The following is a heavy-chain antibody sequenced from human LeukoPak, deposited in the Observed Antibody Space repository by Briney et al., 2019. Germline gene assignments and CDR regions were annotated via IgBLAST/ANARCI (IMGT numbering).Heavy chain of an antibody. Sequence: PSETLSLTCAVSGYSISSGYYWGWIRQPPGKGLEWIGSIYRSGSTYYNPSLKSRVTISVDTSKNQFSLKLSSVTAADTAVYYCARQAYDSSGYHGYWGQGTLVTVSS. V-gene: IGHV4-38-2*01. J-gene: IGHJ4*02. CDR3: ARQAYDSSGYHGY. D-gene: IGHD3-22*01. CDR1: GYSISSGYY. CDR2: IYRSGST.